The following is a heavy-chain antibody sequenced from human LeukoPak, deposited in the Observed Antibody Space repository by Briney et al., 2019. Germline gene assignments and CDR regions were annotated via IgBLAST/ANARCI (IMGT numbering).Heavy chain of an antibody. D-gene: IGHD2-15*01. V-gene: IGHV3-23*01. J-gene: IGHJ4*02. Sequence: GGSLSLSCAASGFTFSTYAMNWVRQAPGKGLEWVSIISGSGGNTFYADAEKGRFTISRDNSINTLYLQMNNLRDEDTAVYYCAKDPPCSGGTCYGYFESWGQGTLVTVS. CDR1: GFTFSTYA. CDR2: ISGSGGNT. CDR3: AKDPPCSGGTCYGYFES.